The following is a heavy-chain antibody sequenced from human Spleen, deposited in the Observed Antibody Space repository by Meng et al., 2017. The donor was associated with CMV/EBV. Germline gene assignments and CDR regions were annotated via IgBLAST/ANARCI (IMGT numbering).Heavy chain of an antibody. CDR2: IIPIFNTP. Sequence: RASGGTFNSYSFTGVRQAPGQGLQWMGGIIPIFNTPNYAQNFQGRVTITTDESTNTAYMELNSLRSEDTAVYYCATRHSSGWCFDFWGQGTLVTVSS. D-gene: IGHD6-19*01. CDR1: GGTFNSYS. V-gene: IGHV1-69*05. J-gene: IGHJ4*02. CDR3: ATRHSSGWCFDF.